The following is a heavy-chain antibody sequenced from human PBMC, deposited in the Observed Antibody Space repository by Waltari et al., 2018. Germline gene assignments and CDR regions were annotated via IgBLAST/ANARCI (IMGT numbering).Heavy chain of an antibody. V-gene: IGHV3-23*04. CDR2: ISGSGGST. CDR1: GLTFRRDA. D-gene: IGHD6-19*01. J-gene: IGHJ4*02. Sequence: EVQLVESGGGLVQPGGSLRLPCAAYGLTFRRDAMSWVRQAPGKGLEWVSAISGSGGSTYYADSVKGRFTISRDNSKNTLYLQMNSLRAEDTAVYYCAKDQEVAGYYFDYWGQGTLVTVSS. CDR3: AKDQEVAGYYFDY.